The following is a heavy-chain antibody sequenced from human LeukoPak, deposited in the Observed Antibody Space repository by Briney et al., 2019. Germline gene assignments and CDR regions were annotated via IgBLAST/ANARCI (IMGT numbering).Heavy chain of an antibody. D-gene: IGHD2-8*01. CDR3: ARVGYCTNGVCSQRIFDY. Sequence: SESLSLTCTVSGASISSDYWSWIRQPPGKGLEWIGCIYYTGGTNYNPSLRSRVTISVDTSKTHFSLKLTSVTAADTAVYYCARVGYCTNGVCSQRIFDYWGEGTLVTVSS. V-gene: IGHV4-59*01. J-gene: IGHJ4*02. CDR1: GASISSDY. CDR2: IYYTGGT.